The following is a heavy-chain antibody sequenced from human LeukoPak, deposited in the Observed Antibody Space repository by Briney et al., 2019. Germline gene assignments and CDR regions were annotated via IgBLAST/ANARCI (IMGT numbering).Heavy chain of an antibody. CDR3: TRDGSGWSNF. Sequence: GGSLRLSCAASGFTFSNYWMGWVRQAPGKGLEWVANIKPDGSEKFYVDSVKGRFTISRDNAKNSLYLQMNSLRVEDTAVYYCTRDGSGWSNFWGLGTPVIASS. CDR1: GFTFSNYW. V-gene: IGHV3-7*01. D-gene: IGHD6-19*01. J-gene: IGHJ4*02. CDR2: IKPDGSEK.